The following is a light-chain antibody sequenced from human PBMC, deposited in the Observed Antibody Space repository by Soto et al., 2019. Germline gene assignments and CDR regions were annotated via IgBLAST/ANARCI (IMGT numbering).Light chain of an antibody. CDR2: AAS. CDR3: QRHNSAPPVS. V-gene: IGKV1-27*01. J-gene: IGKJ3*01. Sequence: DIQMTQSPSSLSASVGDRVTITCRASQGISNYLPWYQQKPGKVPKLLIYAASTLQSGVPSRFSGSGSGTDFTLTISSLQPEDVATYYCQRHNSAPPVSFGPGTKVDLK. CDR1: QGISNY.